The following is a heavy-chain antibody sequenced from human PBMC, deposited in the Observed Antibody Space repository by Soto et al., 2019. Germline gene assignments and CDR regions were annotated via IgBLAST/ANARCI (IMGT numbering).Heavy chain of an antibody. CDR1: AYSFTGSY. Sequence: ASVKVSCKAFAYSFTGSYIHWVRQAPGQGLEWMGYMNPNTGGTNYAQKFQGRVTMTRDTSISTAYMDMGSLRSDDTAVYFCARDGAVPGTYDYWGQGTPVTVSS. J-gene: IGHJ4*02. CDR3: ARDGAVPGTYDY. CDR2: MNPNTGGT. V-gene: IGHV1-2*02. D-gene: IGHD6-19*01.